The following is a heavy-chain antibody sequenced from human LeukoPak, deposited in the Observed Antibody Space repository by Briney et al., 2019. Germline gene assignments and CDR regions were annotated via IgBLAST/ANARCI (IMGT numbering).Heavy chain of an antibody. CDR3: ARDWNWYFDL. J-gene: IGHJ2*01. Sequence: PSETLSLTCTVSGGSISSGSYYWSWIRQPAGKGLEWIGRIYTSGSTNYNPSLKSRVTISVDTSKNQFSLKLSSVTAADTAVYYCARDWNWYFDLWGRGTLVTVSS. V-gene: IGHV4-61*02. CDR1: GGSISSGSYY. D-gene: IGHD3-3*01. CDR2: IYTSGST.